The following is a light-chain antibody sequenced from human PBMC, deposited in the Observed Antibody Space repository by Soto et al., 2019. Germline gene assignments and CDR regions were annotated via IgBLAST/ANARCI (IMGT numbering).Light chain of an antibody. J-gene: IGLJ2*01. CDR3: CSYAGSYTLV. V-gene: IGLV2-11*01. CDR2: DVS. Sequence: QSALTQPRSVSGSPGQSVTISCTGTISDVGGYNYVSWYQQHPGKAPKLMIYDVSKRPSGVPDRFSGSKSGNTASLTISGLQAEDEADYYCCSYAGSYTLVFGGGTTLTVL. CDR1: ISDVGGYNY.